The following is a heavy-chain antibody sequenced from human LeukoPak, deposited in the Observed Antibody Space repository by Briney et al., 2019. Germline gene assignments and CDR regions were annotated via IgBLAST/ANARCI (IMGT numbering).Heavy chain of an antibody. D-gene: IGHD3-22*01. Sequence: GGSLRLSCVASGFTFSNFAMGWVRQAPGKGLEWISGISGSGDYTYQADSVKGRFTISRENSKNTLYLQMNSLRAEDTAVYYCAKGGSGYYVFDNWGQGTLVTVSS. CDR2: ISGSGDYT. V-gene: IGHV3-23*01. CDR1: GFTFSNFA. J-gene: IGHJ4*02. CDR3: AKGGSGYYVFDN.